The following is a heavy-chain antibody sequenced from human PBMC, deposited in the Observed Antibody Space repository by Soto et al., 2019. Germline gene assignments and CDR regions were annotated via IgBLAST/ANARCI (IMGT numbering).Heavy chain of an antibody. D-gene: IGHD2-8*01. V-gene: IGHV4-34*01. CDR1: GGSFSGYY. Sequence: LSLTCAVYGGSFSGYYWSWIRQPPGKGLEWIGEINHSGSTNYNPSLKSRVTISVDTSKNQFSLKLSSGTAADTAVYYCARGFGVWAYWGQGTLVTVSS. CDR3: ARGFGVWAY. CDR2: INHSGST. J-gene: IGHJ4*02.